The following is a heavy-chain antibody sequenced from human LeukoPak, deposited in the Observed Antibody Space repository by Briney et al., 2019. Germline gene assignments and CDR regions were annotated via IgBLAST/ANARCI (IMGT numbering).Heavy chain of an antibody. CDR2: IGTAGDT. CDR1: GFTFSSYD. D-gene: IGHD6-13*01. J-gene: IGHJ6*02. V-gene: IGHV3-13*01. Sequence: GGSLRLSCAASGFTFSSYDMHWVRQATGKGLEWVSAIGTAGDTYYPGSVKGRFTISRDNAKNSLYLQMNSLRAEDTALYHCARHSSSWSPYGMDVWGQGTTVTVSS. CDR3: ARHSSSWSPYGMDV.